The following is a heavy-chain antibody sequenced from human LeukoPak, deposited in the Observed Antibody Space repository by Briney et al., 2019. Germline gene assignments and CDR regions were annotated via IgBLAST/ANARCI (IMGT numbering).Heavy chain of an antibody. CDR1: GFTVSSNY. J-gene: IGHJ4*02. D-gene: IGHD3-16*01. V-gene: IGHV3-53*01. CDR2: IYSGGST. CDR3: ARGLRPYVLYFDY. Sequence: PGGSLRLSCAASGFTVSSNYMSWVRQAPGKGLEWVSVIYSGGSTYYADSVKGRFTISRDNSKNTLYLQMNSLRAEDTAVYYCARGLRPYVLYFDYWGQGTLVTVSS.